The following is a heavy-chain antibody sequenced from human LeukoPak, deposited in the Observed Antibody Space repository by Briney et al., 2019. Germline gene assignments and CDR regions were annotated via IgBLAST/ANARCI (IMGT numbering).Heavy chain of an antibody. CDR2: INPNSGGT. V-gene: IGHV1-2*02. CDR1: GYTFTGYY. J-gene: IGHJ4*02. CDR3: ARTKLERVTAIDDC. Sequence: VKVSCKASGYTFTGYYMHWVRQAPGQGLEWMGWINPNSGGTNYAQKFQGRVTMTRDTSISTAYMELSRLRSDDTAVYYCARTKLERVTAIDDCWGQGTLVTVSS. D-gene: IGHD2-21*02.